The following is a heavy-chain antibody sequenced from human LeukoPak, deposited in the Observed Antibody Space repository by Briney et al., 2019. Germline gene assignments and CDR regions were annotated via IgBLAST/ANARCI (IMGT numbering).Heavy chain of an antibody. D-gene: IGHD6-13*01. CDR1: GFTFSSYG. V-gene: IGHV3-33*01. Sequence: GGSLRLSCAASGFTFSSYGMHWVRQAPGKGLEWVAVIWYDGSNKYYADSVKGRFTISRDSSKNTLYLQMNSLRAEDTAVYYCARSDSSSWYGYYYYGMDVWGQGTTVTVSS. CDR3: ARSDSSSWYGYYYYGMDV. J-gene: IGHJ6*02. CDR2: IWYDGSNK.